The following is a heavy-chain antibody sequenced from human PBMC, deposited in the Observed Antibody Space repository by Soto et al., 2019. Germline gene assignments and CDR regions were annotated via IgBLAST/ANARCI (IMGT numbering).Heavy chain of an antibody. CDR3: ARLPLGGHQLASSLDV. J-gene: IGHJ6*02. CDR2: IDPSDSYT. D-gene: IGHD3-16*01. V-gene: IGHV5-10-1*01. CDR1: GYSFTSYW. Sequence: PGESLKISCKGSGYSFTSYWISWVRQMPGKGLEWMGRIDPSDSYTNYSPSFQGHVTISADKSISTAYLQWSSLKASDTAMYYCARLPLGGHQLASSLDVWGQGTTVTVSS.